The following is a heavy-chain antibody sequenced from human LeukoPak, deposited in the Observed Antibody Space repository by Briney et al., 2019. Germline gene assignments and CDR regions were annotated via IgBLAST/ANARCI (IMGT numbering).Heavy chain of an antibody. CDR1: GFTFSSYA. CDR3: ARDSVVVIAIRAFDI. Sequence: GGSLRLSCAASGFTFSSYAMHWVRQVPGKGLEWVAVISYDGSNKYYADSVKGRFTISRDNSKNTLYLQMNSLRAEDTAVYYCARDSVVVIAIRAFDIWGQGTMVTVSS. D-gene: IGHD2-21*01. CDR2: ISYDGSNK. J-gene: IGHJ3*02. V-gene: IGHV3-30-3*01.